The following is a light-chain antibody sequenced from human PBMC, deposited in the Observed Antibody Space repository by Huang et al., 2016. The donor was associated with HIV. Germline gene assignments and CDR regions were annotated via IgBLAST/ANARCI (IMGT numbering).Light chain of an antibody. J-gene: IGKJ1*01. Sequence: EIVMTQSPATLSVSPGDRATLSCRTSQSVSNNLAWYQQKPGQAPRLLIYGASARATGIPARFSGGGSGREFTLNISSLQSEDFAVYYCQQYNKWPPWTFGQGTKVEI. CDR1: QSVSNN. V-gene: IGKV3-15*01. CDR2: GAS. CDR3: QQYNKWPPWT.